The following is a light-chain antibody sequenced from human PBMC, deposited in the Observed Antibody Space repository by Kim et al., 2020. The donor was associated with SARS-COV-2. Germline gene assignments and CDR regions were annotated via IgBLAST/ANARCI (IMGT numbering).Light chain of an antibody. CDR3: QTWVTGIRV. Sequence: QPVLIQSPSASASLGASVKLTCTLNSGHSTYPIAWHQQQPEKGPRFLMKLNSDGSHTKGDGIPDRFSGSSSGAERYLTISCLQSEDEADYYCQTWVTGIRVFGGGTQLTVL. V-gene: IGLV4-69*01. CDR1: SGHSTYP. CDR2: LNSDGSH. J-gene: IGLJ3*02.